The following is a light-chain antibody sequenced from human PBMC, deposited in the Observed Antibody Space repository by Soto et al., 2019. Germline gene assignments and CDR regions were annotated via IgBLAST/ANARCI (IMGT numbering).Light chain of an antibody. J-gene: IGKJ1*01. CDR3: QQRSNWPWT. V-gene: IGKV3-11*01. Sequence: EIVLTQSPATLSLSPGERATLSCRASQSVSSYLAWYQQKPGQAPRLLIYDASNRATGIPARFSGRGSGTDFTITISSLEPEDFAVYYCQQRSNWPWTFGQGTKVEIK. CDR1: QSVSSY. CDR2: DAS.